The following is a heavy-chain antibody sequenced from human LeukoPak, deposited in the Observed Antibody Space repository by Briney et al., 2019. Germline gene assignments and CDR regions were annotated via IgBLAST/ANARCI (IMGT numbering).Heavy chain of an antibody. CDR3: ARGPYYYDNSAFDI. Sequence: ASVKVSCKASGYTFTCYYMHWVRQAPGQGLEWMGWINPNSGGTNYAQKFQGRVTMTRDTSISTAYMELSRLRSDDTAVYYCARGPYYYDNSAFDIWGQGTMVTVSS. CDR1: GYTFTCYY. CDR2: INPNSGGT. J-gene: IGHJ3*02. D-gene: IGHD3-22*01. V-gene: IGHV1-2*02.